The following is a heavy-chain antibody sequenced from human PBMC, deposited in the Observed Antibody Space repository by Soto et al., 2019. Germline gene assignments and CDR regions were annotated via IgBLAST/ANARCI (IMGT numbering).Heavy chain of an antibody. CDR1: GGSISSGDYY. CDR2: IYHSGST. V-gene: IGHV4-30-4*01. J-gene: IGHJ5*02. Sequence: QVQLQESGPGLVKPSQTLSLTCTVSGGSISSGDYYWSWIRQPPGKGLEWVGYIYHSGSTYYNTSLKSRDTRSVDTSKNKFSLKLRSLTAAETAVYYCARERPDGARLDPWGQGTLVTVSS. CDR3: ARERPDGARLDP. D-gene: IGHD6-6*01.